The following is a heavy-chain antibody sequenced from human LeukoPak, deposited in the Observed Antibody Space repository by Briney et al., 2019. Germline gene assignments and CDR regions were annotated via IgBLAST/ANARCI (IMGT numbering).Heavy chain of an antibody. CDR2: INPSGGST. D-gene: IGHD1-26*01. J-gene: IGHJ4*02. Sequence: ASVKVSCKASGYTFTSYGISWVRQAPGQGLEWMGIINPSGGSTSYAQKFQGRVTMTRDTSTSTVYMELSSLRSEDTAVYYCARGRGSPLIGWGQGTLVTVSS. CDR1: GYTFTSYG. CDR3: ARGRGSPLIG. V-gene: IGHV1-46*01.